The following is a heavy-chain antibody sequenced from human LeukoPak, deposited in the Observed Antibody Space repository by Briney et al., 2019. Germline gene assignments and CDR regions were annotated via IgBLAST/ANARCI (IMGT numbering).Heavy chain of an antibody. V-gene: IGHV1-2*02. J-gene: IGHJ4*02. CDR3: ARDMTQYYYGSGSYYNGAFDY. D-gene: IGHD3-10*01. Sequence: GASVKVSCKASGYTFTGYYMHWVRQAPGQGLEWMGWINPNSGGTNYAQKFQGRVTMTRDTSISTAYMELSRLRSDDTAVYYCARDMTQYYYGSGSYYNGAFDYWGQGTLVTVSS. CDR2: INPNSGGT. CDR1: GYTFTGYY.